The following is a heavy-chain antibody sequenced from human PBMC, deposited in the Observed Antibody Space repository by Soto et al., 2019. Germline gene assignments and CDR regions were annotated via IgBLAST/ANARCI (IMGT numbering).Heavy chain of an antibody. J-gene: IGHJ6*02. Sequence: GGSLRLSCEAFGFTVSGKKYVAWVRQAPGKGLEWVSALYDLDGTYYADSVKGRFTTSSDSSRTTVYLQMNSLRPDDTAVYSCAKDYGVGPWRYGLDVWGQGTTVTVS. CDR2: LYDLDGT. CDR3: AKDYGVGPWRYGLDV. D-gene: IGHD4-17*01. V-gene: IGHV3-53*01. CDR1: GFTVSGKKY.